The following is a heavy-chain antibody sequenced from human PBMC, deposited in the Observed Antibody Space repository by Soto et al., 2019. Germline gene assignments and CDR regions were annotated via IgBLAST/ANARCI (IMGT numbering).Heavy chain of an antibody. J-gene: IGHJ4*02. V-gene: IGHV3-48*03. CDR2: ISTSANTM. CDR1: GNSWSSDE. CDR3: ARDPFCSGGNCYRNL. Sequence: TGRSLRLGCAASGNSWSSDEMNWFRQAPGKGLEWVSYISTSANTMEYADSVKGRFTISRDNAKNSVYLQMDSVRAEDTAVYYCARDPFCSGGNCYRNLWGQGTLVTVT. D-gene: IGHD2-15*01.